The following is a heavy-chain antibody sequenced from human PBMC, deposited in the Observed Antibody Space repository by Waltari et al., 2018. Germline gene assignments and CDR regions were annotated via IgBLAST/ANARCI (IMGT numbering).Heavy chain of an antibody. CDR2: MSSSSSYI. V-gene: IGHV3-21*01. J-gene: IGHJ6*03. Sequence: EVQLVESGGGLVKPGGSLRLSCAASGFTFSSYSMNWVRQAPGKGLEWVSSMSSSSSYIYYADSVKGRFTISRDNAKNSLYLQMNSLRAEDTAVYYCASGSYYYYMDVWGKGTTVTVSS. CDR3: ASGSYYYYMDV. CDR1: GFTFSSYS.